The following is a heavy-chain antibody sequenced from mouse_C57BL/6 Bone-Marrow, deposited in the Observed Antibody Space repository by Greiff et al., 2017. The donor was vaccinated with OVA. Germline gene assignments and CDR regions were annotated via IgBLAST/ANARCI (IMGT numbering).Heavy chain of an antibody. Sequence: EVKLVESGPELVKPGASVKISCEASGYSFTGYYMHWVKQSHGNILDWIGYIYPYNGVSSYNQKFKGKATLTVDKSSSTAYMELRSLTSEDSAVYYCARGGRRRTPFAYWGQGTLVTVPA. CDR1: GYSFTGYY. CDR2: IYPYNGVS. CDR3: ARGGRRRTPFAY. D-gene: IGHD1-2*01. V-gene: IGHV1-31*01. J-gene: IGHJ3*01.